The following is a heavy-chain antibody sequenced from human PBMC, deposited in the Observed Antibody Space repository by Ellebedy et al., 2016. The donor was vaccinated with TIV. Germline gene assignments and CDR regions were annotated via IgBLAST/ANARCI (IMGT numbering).Heavy chain of an antibody. CDR2: ISSSSSYI. CDR1: GFTFSSYS. Sequence: GESLKISCAASGFTFSSYSMNWVRQAPGKGLEWVSSISSSSSYIYYADSVKGRFTISRDNAKNSLYLQMNSLRAEDTAVYFCARDRYCSGTRCPTYDAFDIWGQGTMVTVSS. J-gene: IGHJ3*02. CDR3: ARDRYCSGTRCPTYDAFDI. V-gene: IGHV3-21*01. D-gene: IGHD2-2*01.